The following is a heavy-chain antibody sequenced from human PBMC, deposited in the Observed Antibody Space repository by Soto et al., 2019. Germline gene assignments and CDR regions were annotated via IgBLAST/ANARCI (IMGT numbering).Heavy chain of an antibody. D-gene: IGHD6-19*01. V-gene: IGHV3-23*01. CDR1: GFTFSSYA. Sequence: EVQLLESGGVLVQPGGSLRLSCAASGFTFSSYAMSWVRQAPGKGLEWGSAISGSGGSTYYADSVKGRFTISRDNSKNTLYLQMNSLRAEDTAVYYCAKDQREWLVLYYYGMDVWGQGTTVTVSS. CDR3: AKDQREWLVLYYYGMDV. J-gene: IGHJ6*02. CDR2: ISGSGGST.